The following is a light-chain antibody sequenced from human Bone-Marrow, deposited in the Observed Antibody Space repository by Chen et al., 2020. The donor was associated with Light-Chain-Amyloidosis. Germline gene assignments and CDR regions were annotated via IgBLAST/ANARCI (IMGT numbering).Light chain of an antibody. CDR3: EVWDRSSDRPV. CDR1: NMGSTS. Sequence: SYVLTQPSSVSVAPGQTATIACGGNNMGSTSVHWYQQTPGQAPLLVVYEVSDRPAGNPERMTGTRPGNTATPTTSRVEAGDEADYCCEVWDRSSDRPVFGGGTKLTVL. V-gene: IGLV3-21*02. CDR2: EVS. J-gene: IGLJ3*02.